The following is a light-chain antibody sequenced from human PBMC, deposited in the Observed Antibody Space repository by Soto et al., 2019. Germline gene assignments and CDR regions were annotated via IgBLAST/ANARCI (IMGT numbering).Light chain of an antibody. CDR3: KSYAGSNTYV. CDR2: SNN. V-gene: IGLV1-44*01. Sequence: QSVLTQPPSASGTARRRVTISCSGSSSNIGSNTVNWYQQLPGTAPKLLIYSNNQRPSGVPDRFSGSKSGNTASLTVSGLQAADEADYFCKSYAGSNTYVFGSGTKVTV. CDR1: SSNIGSNT. J-gene: IGLJ1*01.